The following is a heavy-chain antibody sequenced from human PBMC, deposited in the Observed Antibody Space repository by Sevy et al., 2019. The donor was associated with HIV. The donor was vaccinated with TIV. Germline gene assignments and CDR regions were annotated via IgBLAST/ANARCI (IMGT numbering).Heavy chain of an antibody. CDR1: GFTFSSYA. D-gene: IGHD3-10*01. CDR3: AKDKGGILWFGELLVTIDAFDI. J-gene: IGHJ3*02. Sequence: GGSLRLSCAASGFTFSSYAMSWVRQAPGKGLEWVSVISGSGGSTYYADSVKGRFTISRDNSKNTLYLQMNSLRAEDTAVYYCAKDKGGILWFGELLVTIDAFDIWGQGTMVTVSS. CDR2: ISGSGGST. V-gene: IGHV3-23*01.